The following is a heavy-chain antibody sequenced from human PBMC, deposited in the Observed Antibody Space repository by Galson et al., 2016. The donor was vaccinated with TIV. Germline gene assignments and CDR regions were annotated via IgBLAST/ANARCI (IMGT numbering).Heavy chain of an antibody. V-gene: IGHV4-34*01. J-gene: IGHJ4*02. Sequence: ETLSLTCAVYGGSLSNYYWNWIRQFPGKGLEWIGEINDSGATKYNPSLKSRVPMSVDTSKNQFSLRLTSVNAADTAVYYCARGRYLRTHYYGSGRDFDYWAQGTLVTVSS. D-gene: IGHD3-10*01. CDR3: ARGRYLRTHYYGSGRDFDY. CDR2: INDSGAT. CDR1: GGSLSNYY.